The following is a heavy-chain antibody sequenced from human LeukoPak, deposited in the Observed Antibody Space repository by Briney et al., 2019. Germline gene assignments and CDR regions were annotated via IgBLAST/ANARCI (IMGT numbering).Heavy chain of an antibody. CDR1: GFTFSDYY. V-gene: IGHV3-11*01. Sequence: PGGSLRLSCAASGFTFSDYYMSWIRQAPGKGLEWVSYISSGGSTIYYADSVKGRFTISRDNSKNTLYLQMNSLRAEDTAVYYCAKAVDTRKFDYWGQGTLVTVSS. D-gene: IGHD5-18*01. J-gene: IGHJ4*02. CDR2: ISSGGSTI. CDR3: AKAVDTRKFDY.